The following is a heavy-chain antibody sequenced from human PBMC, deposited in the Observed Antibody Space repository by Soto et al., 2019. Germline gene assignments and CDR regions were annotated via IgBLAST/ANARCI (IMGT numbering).Heavy chain of an antibody. Sequence: SETLSLTCTVSGDTSTSYYWGWIRQAPGKGLEWIGHIHNSGTSTHNPSLNGRVTISIDMSKKQFSLKLTSLTSADTAVYYCAKGDIVVVPSSFDYWGQGTLVTVSS. V-gene: IGHV4-59*03. CDR2: IHNSGTS. CDR3: AKGDIVVVPSSFDY. D-gene: IGHD2-2*01. CDR1: GDTSTSYY. J-gene: IGHJ4*02.